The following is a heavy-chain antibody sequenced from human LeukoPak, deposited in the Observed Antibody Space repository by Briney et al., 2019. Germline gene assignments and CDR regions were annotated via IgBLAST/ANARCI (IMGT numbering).Heavy chain of an antibody. J-gene: IGHJ5*02. D-gene: IGHD2-15*01. CDR1: GGSINNYY. CDR2: IYYSGST. V-gene: IGHV4-59*01. Sequence: PSETLSLTCTVSGGSINNYYWSWVRQTPGKGLECIGYIYYSGSTNYNPSLKSRVTISVDTSKNQFSLKLSSVTAADTAVYYCARDRGYCSGGSCYRWFDPWGQGTLVTVSS. CDR3: ARDRGYCSGGSCYRWFDP.